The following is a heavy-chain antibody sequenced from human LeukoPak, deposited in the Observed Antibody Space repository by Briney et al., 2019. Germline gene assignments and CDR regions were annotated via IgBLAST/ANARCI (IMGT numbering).Heavy chain of an antibody. V-gene: IGHV3-23*01. CDR1: GFTVSSNY. D-gene: IGHD6-19*01. J-gene: IGHJ4*02. CDR3: AKAAVAGIWGAYFDY. CDR2: ISGSGGST. Sequence: AGGSLRLSCAASGFTVSSNYMSWVRQAPGKGLEWVSAISGSGGSTYYADSVKGRFTISRDNSKNTLYLQMNSLRAEDTAVYYCAKAAVAGIWGAYFDYWGQGTLVTVSS.